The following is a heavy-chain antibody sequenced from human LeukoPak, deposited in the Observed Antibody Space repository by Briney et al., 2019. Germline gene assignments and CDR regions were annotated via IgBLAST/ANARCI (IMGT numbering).Heavy chain of an antibody. D-gene: IGHD2-2*01. CDR2: INIGGST. CDR1: GLTVSSNY. Sequence: GGSLRLSCAASGLTVSSNYMSWVRQAPGKGLEWVSIINIGGSTDYADSVKGRFTISRDNSKNTLYLQMNSLRAEDTGVYYCARDWGYCSSTSCHVFDYWGQGTLVTVSS. V-gene: IGHV3-53*01. CDR3: ARDWGYCSSTSCHVFDY. J-gene: IGHJ4*02.